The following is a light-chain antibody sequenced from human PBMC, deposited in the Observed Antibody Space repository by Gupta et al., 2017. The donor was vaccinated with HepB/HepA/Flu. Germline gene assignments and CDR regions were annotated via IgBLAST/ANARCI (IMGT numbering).Light chain of an antibody. CDR3: QHYGDSPPYT. Sequence: EVVSPPSPGTLSLSPGEGATLSCRASQSVSSSLAWYQQIPGQAPRLLIYGASSRATGIPDRLSGSGAGTDFTLTISRLEPEDFAVEYCQHYGDSPPYTFGQGTKVETK. CDR1: QSVSSS. V-gene: IGKV3-20*01. J-gene: IGKJ2*01. CDR2: GAS.